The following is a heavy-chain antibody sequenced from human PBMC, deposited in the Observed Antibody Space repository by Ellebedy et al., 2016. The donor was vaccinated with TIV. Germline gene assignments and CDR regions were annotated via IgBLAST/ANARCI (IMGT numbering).Heavy chain of an antibody. J-gene: IGHJ4*02. Sequence: GESLKISCAASGFTFSSYSMNWVRQAPGKGLEWVSSISSSRSSVYYADSVKGRFTISRDNAKNSLYLQMNSLRGEDTAMYYCVRGAGWVTDYWGQGTLVTVSS. D-gene: IGHD4-23*01. CDR3: VRGAGWVTDY. CDR2: ISSSRSSV. CDR1: GFTFSSYS. V-gene: IGHV3-21*04.